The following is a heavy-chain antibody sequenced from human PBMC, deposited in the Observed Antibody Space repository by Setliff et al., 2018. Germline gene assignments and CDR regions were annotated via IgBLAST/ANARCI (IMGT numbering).Heavy chain of an antibody. Sequence: GASVKVSCKASGYTFVNYGINWVRQAPGQGLEWVGWIKTFSFKANYAQKFQDRVTITTDTSTTTVHMELRGLRFDDTATYYCARFRVSSGGYNYYTMDVWGQGTTVTVSS. CDR3: ARFRVSSGGYNYYTMDV. CDR1: GYTFVNYG. V-gene: IGHV1-18*01. D-gene: IGHD1-26*01. J-gene: IGHJ6*02. CDR2: IKTFSFKA.